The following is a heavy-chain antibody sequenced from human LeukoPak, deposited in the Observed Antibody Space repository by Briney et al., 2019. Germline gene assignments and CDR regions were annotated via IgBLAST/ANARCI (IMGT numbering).Heavy chain of an antibody. J-gene: IGHJ4*03. CDR3: AKAVAAAPRGGYFDY. D-gene: IGHD6-13*01. V-gene: IGHV3-23*01. Sequence: GGSVRLSCAASGFTFSSYAMSWVRQAPGKGLEWVSAISGSGGSTYYADSVKGRFTISRDNSKNTLYLQMNSLRAEDTAVYYCAKAVAAAPRGGYFDYWGQRALISVCS. CDR1: GFTFSSYA. CDR2: ISGSGGST.